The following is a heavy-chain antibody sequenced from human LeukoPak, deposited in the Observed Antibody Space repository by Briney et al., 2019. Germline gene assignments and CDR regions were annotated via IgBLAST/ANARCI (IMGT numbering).Heavy chain of an antibody. J-gene: IGHJ4*02. Sequence: GGSLRLSCAASGFTFSSYAMSWVRQAPGKGLEWVSSISGSGGSTYYAGSAKGRLTISRDNSKNTLYLQMNSLRAEDTAVYYCASSSGWDRFDYWGQGSLVTVSS. CDR2: ISGSGGST. V-gene: IGHV3-23*01. CDR1: GFTFSSYA. D-gene: IGHD6-19*01. CDR3: ASSSGWDRFDY.